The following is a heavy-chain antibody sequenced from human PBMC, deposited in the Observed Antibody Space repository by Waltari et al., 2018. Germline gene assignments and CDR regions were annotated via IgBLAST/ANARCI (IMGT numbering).Heavy chain of an antibody. CDR1: GYSISSGYY. D-gene: IGHD6-13*01. CDR3: ARGTGMAAAGTHYFDY. V-gene: IGHV4-38-2*01. Sequence: QVQLQESGPGLVKPSETLSLTCAVSGYSISSGYYWGWIRQPPGKGLEWIGSIYHSGSTYYNPSLKSRVTISVDTSKNQLSLKLSSVTAADTAVYYCARGTGMAAAGTHYFDYWGQGTLVTVSS. J-gene: IGHJ4*02. CDR2: IYHSGST.